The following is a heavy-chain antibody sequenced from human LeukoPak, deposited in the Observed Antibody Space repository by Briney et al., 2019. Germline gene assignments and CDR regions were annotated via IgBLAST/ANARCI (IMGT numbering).Heavy chain of an antibody. Sequence: GGSLRLSCAASGFTFSNYGMHWVRQAPGEGLEWVSVISFDGSAKYYADSVKGRFTISRDNSKNTLYLQMTSLRAEDTAVYYCAKDRVTAAGYYFDYWGQGTLVTVSS. CDR1: GFTFSNYG. CDR2: ISFDGSAK. V-gene: IGHV3-30*02. D-gene: IGHD6-13*01. CDR3: AKDRVTAAGYYFDY. J-gene: IGHJ4*02.